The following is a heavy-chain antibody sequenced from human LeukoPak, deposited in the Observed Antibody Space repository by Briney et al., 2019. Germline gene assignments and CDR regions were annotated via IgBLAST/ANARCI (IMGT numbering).Heavy chain of an antibody. CDR3: AKDRLPGYGDYGLHWFDP. J-gene: IGHJ5*02. V-gene: IGHV3-23*01. D-gene: IGHD4-17*01. CDR2: ISGSGGST. CDR1: GFTFSSYA. Sequence: PGGSLRLSCAASGFTFSSYAMSWVRQAPGKGLEWVSAISGSGGSTYYADSVKGRFTISRDNSKNTLYLQMKSLRAEDTAVYHCAKDRLPGYGDYGLHWFDPWGQGTLVTVSS.